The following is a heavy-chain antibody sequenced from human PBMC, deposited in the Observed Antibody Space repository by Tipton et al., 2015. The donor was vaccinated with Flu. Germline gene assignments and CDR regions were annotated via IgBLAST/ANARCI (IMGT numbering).Heavy chain of an antibody. D-gene: IGHD3-10*01. J-gene: IGHJ4*02. CDR3: ARGSGSGTDVTFYF. CDR2: MYVSGST. V-gene: IGHV4-4*07. CDR1: GGSVNNYY. Sequence: GLVKPSETLSLTCSVSGGSVNNYYWTWIRQPAGKGLEWIGRMYVSGSTKYNPSLKSRVTMSVDTSKNQFSLKLSSVTAADTAVYYCARGSGSGTDVTFYFWGQGTLVTVSS.